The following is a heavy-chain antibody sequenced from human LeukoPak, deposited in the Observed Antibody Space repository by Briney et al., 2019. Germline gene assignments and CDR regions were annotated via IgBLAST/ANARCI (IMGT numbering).Heavy chain of an antibody. CDR3: AREVIVVVPAALGAGGWFDP. V-gene: IGHV4-59*01. D-gene: IGHD2-2*01. CDR2: IYYSGST. J-gene: IGHJ5*02. CDR1: GGSISSYY. Sequence: SETLSLTCTVSGGSISSYYWSWIRQPPGKGLEWIGYIYYSGSTNYNPSLKSRVTISVDTFKNQFSLKLSSVTAADTAVYYCAREVIVVVPAALGAGGWFDPWGQGTLVTVSS.